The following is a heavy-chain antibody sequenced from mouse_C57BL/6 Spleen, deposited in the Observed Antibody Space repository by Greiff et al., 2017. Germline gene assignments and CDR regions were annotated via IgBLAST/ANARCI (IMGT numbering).Heavy chain of an antibody. CDR3: ARENWVRYFDV. Sequence: EVKLQESGPGLVKPSQSLSLTCSVTGYSITSGYYWNWIRQFPGNKLEWMGYIGYDGSNNYNPSLKDRISITRDTSKNQFFLKLNSVTTEDTATYYGARENWVRYFDVWGTGTTVTVSS. CDR2: IGYDGSN. J-gene: IGHJ1*03. CDR1: GYSITSGYY. V-gene: IGHV3-6*01. D-gene: IGHD4-1*01.